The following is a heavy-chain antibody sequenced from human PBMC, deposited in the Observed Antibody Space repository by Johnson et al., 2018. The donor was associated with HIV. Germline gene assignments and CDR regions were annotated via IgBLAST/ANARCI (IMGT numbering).Heavy chain of an antibody. CDR3: TTDENDIWSYRFGVDF. V-gene: IGHV3-30-3*01. CDR1: GFTFSYYA. J-gene: IGHJ3*01. CDR2: ISYEGSNK. D-gene: IGHD3-16*02. Sequence: QVQLLESGGGVVQPGTSLRLSCAASGFTFSYYAMDWVRQAPGKGLEWVAVISYEGSNKYYADSVNGRFTISRDNSKNTLNLQMNSLRAEDTAVYYCTTDENDIWSYRFGVDFWGQGTMVTVSS.